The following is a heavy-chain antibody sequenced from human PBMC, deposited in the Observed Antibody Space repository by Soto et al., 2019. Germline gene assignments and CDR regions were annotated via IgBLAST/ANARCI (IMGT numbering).Heavy chain of an antibody. CDR2: TVVGSGNT. CDR1: GFTFTSSA. J-gene: IGHJ6*02. V-gene: IGHV1-58*01. CDR3: AASPREDYYYYGMDV. Sequence: ASVKVSCKASGFTFTSSAVQWVRQARGQRLEWIGWTVVGSGNTNYAQKFQERVTITRDMSTSTAYMELSSLRSEDTAVYYCAASPREDYYYYGMDVWGQGTTVTVSS.